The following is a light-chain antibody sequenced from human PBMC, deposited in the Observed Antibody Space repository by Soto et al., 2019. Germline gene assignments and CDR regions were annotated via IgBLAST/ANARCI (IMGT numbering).Light chain of an antibody. CDR2: DAS. J-gene: IGKJ5*01. CDR3: QQRSKWPIT. CDR1: QSVSSD. Sequence: EIVLTQSSATLSLSPGERGTLSCRASQSVSSDLAWYQQRPGQAPRLLIHDASNRATGIPARFSGSGSGTDFTLTISSLEPEDFAVYYCQQRSKWPITFGQGTRLEIQ. V-gene: IGKV3-11*01.